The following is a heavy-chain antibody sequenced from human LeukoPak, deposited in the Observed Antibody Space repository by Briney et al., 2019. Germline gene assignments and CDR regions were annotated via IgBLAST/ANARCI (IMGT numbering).Heavy chain of an antibody. CDR1: GYTFTSYG. V-gene: IGHV1-18*01. Sequence: GASVKVSCKASGYTFTSYGISWVRQAPGQGLEWMGWISAYNGNTNYAQKLQGRVTMTTDTSTSTAYMELSSLRSEDTAVYYCAGSQVTGTMMGAFDIWGQGTMVTVSS. CDR2: ISAYNGNT. D-gene: IGHD1-1*01. J-gene: IGHJ3*02. CDR3: AGSQVTGTMMGAFDI.